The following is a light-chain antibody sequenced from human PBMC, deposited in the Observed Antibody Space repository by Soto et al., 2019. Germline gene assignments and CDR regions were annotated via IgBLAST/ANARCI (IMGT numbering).Light chain of an antibody. J-gene: IGKJ1*01. V-gene: IGKV3-11*01. Sequence: IILTESSATLSFSQGERATLSCRASQSVTRYLAWYQQKCGQAPRLLIYDASNRATGIPARFSGSGSGTDFTLTISSLEPEDFAVYYCQQRSNWPRTFGQGTKVDIK. CDR3: QQRSNWPRT. CDR1: QSVTRY. CDR2: DAS.